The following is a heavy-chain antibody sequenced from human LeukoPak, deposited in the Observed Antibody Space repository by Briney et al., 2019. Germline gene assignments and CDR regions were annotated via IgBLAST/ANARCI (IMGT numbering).Heavy chain of an antibody. V-gene: IGHV4-59*08. CDR1: GGSISSYY. D-gene: IGHD5-18*01. CDR3: ARPSTAMVIDY. CDR2: IYYSGST. J-gene: IGHJ4*02. Sequence: SETLSLTCTVFGGSISSYYWSWIRQPPGKGLEWIGYIYYSGSTNYNPSLKSRVTISVDTSKNQFSLKLSSVSAADTAVYYCARPSTAMVIDYWGQGTLVTVSS.